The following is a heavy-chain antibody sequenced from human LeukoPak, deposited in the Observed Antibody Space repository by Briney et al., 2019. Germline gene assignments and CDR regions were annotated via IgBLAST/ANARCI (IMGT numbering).Heavy chain of an antibody. V-gene: IGHV1-18*01. CDR1: GYTFTSYG. J-gene: IGHJ4*02. Sequence: ASVKVSCKASGYTFTSYGISWVRQAPGQGLEWMGWISAYNGNTNYAQKLQGRVTITTDTTTSTAYMELRSLRSDDTAVYYCARPYYDSSAPPYDYWGQGTLVTVSS. CDR3: ARPYYDSSAPPYDY. CDR2: ISAYNGNT. D-gene: IGHD3-22*01.